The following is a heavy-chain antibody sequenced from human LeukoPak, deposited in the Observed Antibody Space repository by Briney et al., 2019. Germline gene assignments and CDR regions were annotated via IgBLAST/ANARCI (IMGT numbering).Heavy chain of an antibody. CDR2: IRYDGSNK. CDR1: GFTFSSYG. V-gene: IGHV3-30*02. Sequence: AGGSLRLSCAASGFTFSSYGMHWVRQAPGKGLEWVAFIRYDGSNKYYADSVKGRFTISRDNSKNTLYLQMNGLRAEDTAVYYCAKKVRGDGWFDPWGQGTLVTVSS. D-gene: IGHD3-10*01. J-gene: IGHJ5*02. CDR3: AKKVRGDGWFDP.